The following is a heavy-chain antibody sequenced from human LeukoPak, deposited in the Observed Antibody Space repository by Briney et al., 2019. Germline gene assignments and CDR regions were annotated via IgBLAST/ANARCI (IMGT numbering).Heavy chain of an antibody. CDR2: ISGSGGST. Sequence: PGGSLRLSCAASGFTFSSYAMSWVRQAPGKGLEWVSAISGSGGSTDYADSVKGRFTISRDNSKNTLYLQMNSLRAEDTAVYYCAEDQFDKGGFDIWGQGTTVTVSS. J-gene: IGHJ3*02. V-gene: IGHV3-23*01. CDR1: GFTFSSYA. CDR3: AEDQFDKGGFDI. D-gene: IGHD3-16*01.